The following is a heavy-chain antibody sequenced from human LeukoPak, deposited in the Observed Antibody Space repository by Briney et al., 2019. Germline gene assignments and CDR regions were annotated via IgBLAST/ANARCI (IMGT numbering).Heavy chain of an antibody. CDR2: INPNSGGT. CDR3: ARDSHTNIVGATGGLE. V-gene: IGHV1-2*06. J-gene: IGHJ4*02. CDR1: GYTFTGYY. D-gene: IGHD1-26*01. Sequence: ASVKVSCKASGYTFTGYYMHWVRQAPGQGLEWMGRINPNSGGTNYAQTFQGRVTMTRDTSISTAYMELSRLRSDDTAVYYCARDSHTNIVGATGGLEWGQGTLVTVSS.